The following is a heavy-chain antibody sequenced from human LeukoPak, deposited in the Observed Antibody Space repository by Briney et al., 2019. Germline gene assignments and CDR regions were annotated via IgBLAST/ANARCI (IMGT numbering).Heavy chain of an antibody. J-gene: IGHJ4*02. CDR1: GFTLTSYW. CDR3: ARVSPRYCSSTSCYVDY. Sequence: PGGSLRLSCAASGFTLTSYWMSWVRQAPGKGLEWVANIKQDGSEKYYVDSVKGRFTISRDNAKNSLYLQMNSLRAEDTAVYYCARVSPRYCSSTSCYVDYWGQGTLVTVSS. D-gene: IGHD2-2*01. V-gene: IGHV3-7*01. CDR2: IKQDGSEK.